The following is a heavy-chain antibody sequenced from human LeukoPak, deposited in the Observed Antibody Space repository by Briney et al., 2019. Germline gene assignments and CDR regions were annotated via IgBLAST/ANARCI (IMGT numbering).Heavy chain of an antibody. Sequence: GRSLRLSCAASGFTLSSFDMHWVRQAPGKGLEWVAIISDDGNNKYHADSVKGRFAISRDNSKNTLYLQMNSLRAEDTAVYYCAKGDGSFVVDYWGQGTLVTVSS. CDR2: ISDDGNNK. CDR3: AKGDGSFVVDY. CDR1: GFTLSSFD. D-gene: IGHD6-19*01. V-gene: IGHV3-30*09. J-gene: IGHJ4*02.